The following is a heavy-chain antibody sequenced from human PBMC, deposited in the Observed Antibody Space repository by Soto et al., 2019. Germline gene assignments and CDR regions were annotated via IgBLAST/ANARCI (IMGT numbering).Heavy chain of an antibody. V-gene: IGHV6-1*01. D-gene: IGHD3-10*01. Sequence: PXQTLSLTCAISGYSVSSNSAAWNLIRQSPSRGLEWLGRTYYRSKWYNDYAVSVKSRITINPDTSKNQFSLQLNSVTPEDTAVYYCAREAEGGSGTYRYYGMDVWGQGTTVTVSS. CDR2: TYYRSKWYN. J-gene: IGHJ6*02. CDR3: AREAEGGSGTYRYYGMDV. CDR1: GYSVSSNSAA.